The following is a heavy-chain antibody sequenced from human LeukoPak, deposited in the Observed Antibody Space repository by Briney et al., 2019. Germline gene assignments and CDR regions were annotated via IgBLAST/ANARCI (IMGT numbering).Heavy chain of an antibody. CDR1: GFTFSRYW. J-gene: IGHJ4*02. V-gene: IGHV3-74*01. CDR2: IDEHGTTI. D-gene: IGHD3-10*01. Sequence: GESLRLSCAASGFTFSRYWMHWVRQAPGEGLVWVSRIDEHGTTIDYADSVRDRFTISRDNAKNTLCLHMNSLRAEDTTMYYCARDVGGAGSHWGQGSLVTVSS. CDR3: ARDVGGAGSH.